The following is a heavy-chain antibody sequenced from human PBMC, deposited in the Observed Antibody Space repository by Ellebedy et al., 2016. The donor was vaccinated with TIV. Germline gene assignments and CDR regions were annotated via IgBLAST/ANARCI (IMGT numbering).Heavy chain of an antibody. CDR2: ISVDGRAV. D-gene: IGHD6-19*01. Sequence: GGSLRLXXLGFGFTFSDSVTHWVRQDPGKGPDWVAGISVDGRAVHYPDSVKGRFTISRDNAQNTVYLQMNSLRLEDMAVYYCVRGWYSSGHCDVFAMWGQGTIVTVSS. V-gene: IGHV3-30*03. J-gene: IGHJ3*02. CDR1: GFTFSDSV. CDR3: VRGWYSSGHCDVFAM.